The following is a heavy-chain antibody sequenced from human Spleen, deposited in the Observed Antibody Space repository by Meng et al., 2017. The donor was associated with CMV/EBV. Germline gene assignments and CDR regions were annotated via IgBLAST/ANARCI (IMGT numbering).Heavy chain of an antibody. V-gene: IGHV4-31*03. D-gene: IGHD4-17*01. CDR2: IYFSGKT. J-gene: IGHJ4*02. CDR1: GGAISSGYY. Sequence: CTVYGGAISSGYYWSWIRQHPEKGLEWIGNIYFSGKTNYNPSLQSRVTISLDTSRNQFSLQLTSVTAADTALYYCARLRWNGDFVIWGQGTLVTVSS. CDR3: ARLRWNGDFVI.